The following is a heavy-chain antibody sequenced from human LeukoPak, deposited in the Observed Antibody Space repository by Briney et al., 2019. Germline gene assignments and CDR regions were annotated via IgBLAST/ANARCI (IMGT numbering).Heavy chain of an antibody. CDR3: ARLHRFSSGWYLLDY. Sequence: SETLSLTCTVSGGSISSYYWSWIRQPPGKGLEWIGSIYYSGSTYYNPSLKSRVTISVDTSKNQFSLKLSSVTAADTAVYYCARLHRFSSGWYLLDYWGQGTLVTVSS. CDR1: GGSISSYY. CDR2: IYYSGST. J-gene: IGHJ4*02. D-gene: IGHD6-19*01. V-gene: IGHV4-39*01.